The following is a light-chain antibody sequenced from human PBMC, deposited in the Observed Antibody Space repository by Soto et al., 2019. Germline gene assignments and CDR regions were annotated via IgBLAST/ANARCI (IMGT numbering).Light chain of an antibody. J-gene: IGKJ1*01. CDR3: QQYGRSPT. CDR1: QILSSNY. V-gene: IGKV3-20*01. CDR2: DTS. Sequence: EIVFTQAPGTLSFSPGEGATLSCMASQILSSNYLAWYQQKPGQAPRLLIYDTSSRAAGIPDRFSGSGSGTDFTLTISRLETEGFAVYYCQQYGRSPTFGQGTKVDI.